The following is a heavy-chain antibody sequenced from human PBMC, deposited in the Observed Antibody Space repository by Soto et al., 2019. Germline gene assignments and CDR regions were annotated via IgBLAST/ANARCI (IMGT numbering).Heavy chain of an antibody. D-gene: IGHD3-16*02. J-gene: IGHJ4*02. Sequence: QVQLVESGGGVVQPGRSLRLSCAASGFTFSSYGMHWVRQAPGKGLEWVAVISYDGSHTYYADSVKGRFTISRDNSKNTLYLQMDSLRAEDTAVYYCAKVRGFGGVIVSILDYWGQETLVTVSS. V-gene: IGHV3-30*18. CDR2: ISYDGSHT. CDR3: AKVRGFGGVIVSILDY. CDR1: GFTFSSYG.